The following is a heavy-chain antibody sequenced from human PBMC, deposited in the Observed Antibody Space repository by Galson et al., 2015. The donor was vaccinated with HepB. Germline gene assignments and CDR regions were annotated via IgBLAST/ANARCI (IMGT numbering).Heavy chain of an antibody. V-gene: IGHV3-74*01. CDR3: ARGDFYYYYYLDV. Sequence: SLRLSCAASGFTFSNYWLHWVRQAPGKGLVWVSLINNDGTTTRYADSVKGRFTISRDNAKNTLHLQVNSLRAEDAAVYYCARGDFYYYYYLDVWGKGTTVTVS. J-gene: IGHJ6*03. CDR2: INNDGTTT. CDR1: GFTFSNYW.